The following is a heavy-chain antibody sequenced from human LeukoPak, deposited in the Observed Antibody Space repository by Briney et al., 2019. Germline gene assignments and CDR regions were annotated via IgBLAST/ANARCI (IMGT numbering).Heavy chain of an antibody. CDR3: ARVGSGSFDY. CDR1: GGSISSYY. D-gene: IGHD1-26*01. J-gene: IGHJ4*02. V-gene: IGHV4-59*01. Sequence: PSETLSLICTVSGGSISSYYWSWIRQSPGKGLEWIGYIYYSGNTDCNPSLKSRVSISIDTSKNQFSLKLSSVTAADTAVYYCARVGSGSFDYWGQGTLVTVSA. CDR2: IYYSGNT.